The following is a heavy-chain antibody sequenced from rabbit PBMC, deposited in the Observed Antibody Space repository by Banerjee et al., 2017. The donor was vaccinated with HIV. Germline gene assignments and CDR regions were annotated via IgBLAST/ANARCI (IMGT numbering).Heavy chain of an antibody. V-gene: IGHV1S45*01. Sequence: QEQLEESGGDLVKPEGSLTLTCTASGFSFSSGYDMCWVRQAPGKGLEWIACIDAGSSGTTYYASWAKGRFTISKTSSTTVTLQMTSLTAADTATYFCAIDYASTNYYGSFKLWGQGTLVTVS. J-gene: IGHJ4*01. CDR2: IDAGSSGTT. CDR3: AIDYASTNYYGSFKL. D-gene: IGHD8-1*01. CDR1: GFSFSSGYD.